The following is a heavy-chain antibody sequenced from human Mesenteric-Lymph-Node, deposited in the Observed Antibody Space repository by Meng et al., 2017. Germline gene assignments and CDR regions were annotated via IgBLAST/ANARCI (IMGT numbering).Heavy chain of an antibody. D-gene: IGHD1-26*01. J-gene: IGHJ6*02. CDR1: GSTFSNVW. V-gene: IGHV3-15*01. CDR3: TTAGSYYDYYYYGMDV. Sequence: GESLKISCAASGSTFSNVWMSWVRQAPGKGPEWVGRIKSKVDGGTTDYAAPVRDRFIISRDDSKNTLYLQMNSLKTEDTAVYYCTTAGSYYDYYYYGMDVWGQGTTVTVSS. CDR2: IKSKVDGGTT.